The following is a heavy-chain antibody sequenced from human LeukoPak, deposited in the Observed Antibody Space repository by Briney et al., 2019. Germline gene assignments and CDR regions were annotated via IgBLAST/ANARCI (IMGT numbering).Heavy chain of an antibody. V-gene: IGHV1-69*06. CDR3: ARDFNEYCSSTSCLSWFDP. CDR2: IIPIFGTA. D-gene: IGHD2-2*01. J-gene: IGHJ5*02. CDR1: GGTFSSYA. Sequence: ASVKVSCKASGGTFSSYAISWVRQAPGQGLEWMGGIIPIFGTANYAQKFQGRVTITADKSTSTAYMELSSLRSEDTAVYYCARDFNEYCSSTSCLSWFDPWGQGTLVTVSS.